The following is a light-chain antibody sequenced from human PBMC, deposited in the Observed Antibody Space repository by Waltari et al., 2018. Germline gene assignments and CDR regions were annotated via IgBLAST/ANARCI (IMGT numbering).Light chain of an antibody. J-gene: IGLJ2*01. Sequence: QSALTQPASVSGSPGQSITISCTGTSSDVGNYDSVSWYQQYLGKAPKLIIYGVTNRPSGVSNRFSGSKSVNTASLTISGLQADDEADYYCSSFSSSSTPVLFGGGTKLTVL. CDR1: SSDVGNYDS. CDR2: GVT. V-gene: IGLV2-14*01. CDR3: SSFSSSSTPVL.